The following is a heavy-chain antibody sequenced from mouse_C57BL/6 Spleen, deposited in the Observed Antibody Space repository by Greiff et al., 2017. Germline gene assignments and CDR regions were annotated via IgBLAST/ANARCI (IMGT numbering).Heavy chain of an antibody. V-gene: IGHV1-52*01. D-gene: IGHD3-2*02. CDR2: IDPSDSET. Sequence: QVQLQQPGAELVRPGSSVKLSCKASGYTFTSYWMHWVKQRPIQGLEWIGNIDPSDSETHYNQKFKDKATLTVDKSSSTAYMQLSSLTSEDSAVYYCARSREDISGYRAWFAYWGQGTLVTVSA. CDR1: GYTFTSYW. CDR3: ARSREDISGYRAWFAY. J-gene: IGHJ3*01.